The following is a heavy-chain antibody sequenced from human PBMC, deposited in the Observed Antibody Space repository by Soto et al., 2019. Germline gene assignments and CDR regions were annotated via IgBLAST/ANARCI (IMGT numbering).Heavy chain of an antibody. CDR1: GFTFSSYG. CDR2: IWYDGSNK. J-gene: IGHJ6*02. D-gene: IGHD1-26*01. Sequence: QVPLVESGGGVVQPGRSLRLSCAASGFTFSSYGMHWVRQAPGKGLEWVAVIWYDGSNKYYADSVKGRFTISRDNSXXTXHXXMNSLRAEDTAVYYCARVKGPGGELVSYYYYGMDVWGQGTTVTVSS. V-gene: IGHV3-33*01. CDR3: ARVKGPGGELVSYYYYGMDV.